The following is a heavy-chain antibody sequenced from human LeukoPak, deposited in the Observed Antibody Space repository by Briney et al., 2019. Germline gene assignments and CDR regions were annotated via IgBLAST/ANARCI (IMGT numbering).Heavy chain of an antibody. V-gene: IGHV4-4*07. D-gene: IGHD2-2*01. Sequence: VKPSETLSLTCTVSGGSISSYYWSWIRQPAGKGLEWIGRIYTSGSTNYNPSLKSRVTMSVDTSKNQFSLKLSSVTAADTAVYYCARSNRYQLLSPLDHWGQGTLVTVSS. J-gene: IGHJ4*02. CDR3: ARSNRYQLLSPLDH. CDR1: GGSISSYY. CDR2: IYTSGST.